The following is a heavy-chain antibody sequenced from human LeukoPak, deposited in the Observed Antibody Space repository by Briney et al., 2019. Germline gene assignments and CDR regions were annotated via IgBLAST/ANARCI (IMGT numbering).Heavy chain of an antibody. Sequence: GGSLRLSCGASGFTFSSYAMSWVRQAPGKGLEWVSGISGSGGSTYYADSVKGRFTISRDNSKNKLYLQMNSLRAEDTAVYYCAKDRGIQLWLLFDYWGQGTLVTVSS. CDR1: GFTFSSYA. CDR3: AKDRGIQLWLLFDY. V-gene: IGHV3-23*01. CDR2: ISGSGGST. J-gene: IGHJ4*02. D-gene: IGHD5-18*01.